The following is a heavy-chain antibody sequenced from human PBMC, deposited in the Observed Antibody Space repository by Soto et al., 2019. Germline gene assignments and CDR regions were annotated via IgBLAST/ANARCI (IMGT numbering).Heavy chain of an antibody. V-gene: IGHV1-69*06. J-gene: IGHJ6*02. CDR2: IIPIFGTA. D-gene: IGHD3-22*01. CDR1: GGTFSSYA. Sequence: SVKVSCKASGGTFSSYAISWVRQAPGQGLEWMGGIIPIFGTANYAQKFQGRVTITADKSTSTAYMELSSLRSEDTAVYYCARDRYYDSSGYYAYYYYGMDVWGQGTTVTVS. CDR3: ARDRYYDSSGYYAYYYYGMDV.